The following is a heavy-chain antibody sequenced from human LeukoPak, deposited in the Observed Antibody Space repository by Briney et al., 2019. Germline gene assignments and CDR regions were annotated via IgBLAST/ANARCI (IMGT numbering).Heavy chain of an antibody. V-gene: IGHV4-31*03. CDR1: GGSISCGGYY. Sequence: SETLSLTCTVSGGSISCGGYYLSWIRQPPGKGLVWIGYIYYSGSTYYNPSLKSRVTISVDTSKNQFSLKLSSVTAADTAVYYCASYDSSGYYYGLDYWGQGTLVTVSS. CDR3: ASYDSSGYYYGLDY. D-gene: IGHD3-22*01. J-gene: IGHJ4*02. CDR2: IYYSGST.